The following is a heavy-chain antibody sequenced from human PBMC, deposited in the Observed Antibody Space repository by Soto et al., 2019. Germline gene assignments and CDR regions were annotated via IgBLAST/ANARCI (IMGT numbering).Heavy chain of an antibody. V-gene: IGHV4-59*08. Sequence: SETLSLTCTVSGGSIISYYWSWIRQPPGKGLEWIGYIYYSGSTNYNPSLKSRVTISVDTSKNQFSLKLSSVTAADTAVYYCARRVTYYYGSGIWWFDPWGQGTLVTVSS. D-gene: IGHD3-10*01. CDR1: GGSIISYY. CDR2: IYYSGST. J-gene: IGHJ5*02. CDR3: ARRVTYYYGSGIWWFDP.